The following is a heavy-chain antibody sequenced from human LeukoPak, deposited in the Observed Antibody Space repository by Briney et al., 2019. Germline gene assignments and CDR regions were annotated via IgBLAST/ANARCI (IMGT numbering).Heavy chain of an antibody. J-gene: IGHJ4*02. D-gene: IGHD6-19*01. Sequence: ASVKVSCRASGYSFTSYYIHCVRQAPGQGLEWMGIINPSGGSTSYAQKFQGRVTMTRDTSTRTVYMELSGLRSEDTAVYYCARGVVAGNLDSWGQGTLVTVSS. CDR2: INPSGGST. CDR3: ARGVVAGNLDS. CDR1: GYSFTSYY. V-gene: IGHV1-46*01.